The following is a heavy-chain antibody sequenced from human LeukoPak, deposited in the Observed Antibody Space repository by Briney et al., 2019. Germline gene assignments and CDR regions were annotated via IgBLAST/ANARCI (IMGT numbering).Heavy chain of an antibody. D-gene: IGHD2-2*02. CDR1: GFTFSSYA. V-gene: IGHV3-64*01. CDR2: ISSNGGST. Sequence: PGGSLRLSCAASGFTFSSYAMHWVRQAPGKGLQYVSVISSNGGSTYYANSVKGRFTISRDNSKNTLYLQMGGLKPEDMAVYYCARDRPPTCSSTSCYTTRLHAFDIWGQGTMVTVSS. CDR3: ARDRPPTCSSTSCYTTRLHAFDI. J-gene: IGHJ3*02.